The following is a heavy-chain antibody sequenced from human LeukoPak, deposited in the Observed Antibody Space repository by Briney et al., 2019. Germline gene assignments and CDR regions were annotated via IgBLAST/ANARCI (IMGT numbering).Heavy chain of an antibody. V-gene: IGHV4-4*07. D-gene: IGHD1-26*01. J-gene: IGHJ6*03. CDR3: VRAPGSSHFYYYMDV. CDR1: GGSISTYE. Sequence: SETLSLTCTVSGGSISTYEWTWIRQPAGKGLEWIGRIFTSGRSNSNPSLKSRVTMSLDASKNQVSLKLRSVTAADTAMYYCVRAPGSSHFYYYMDVWGKGTTVTVSS. CDR2: IFTSGRS.